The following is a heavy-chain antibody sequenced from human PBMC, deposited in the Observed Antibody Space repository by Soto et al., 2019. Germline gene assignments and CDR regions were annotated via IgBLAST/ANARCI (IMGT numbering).Heavy chain of an antibody. J-gene: IGHJ6*02. Sequence: QVQLVQSGAEVKKPGSSVKVSCKASGGTFSSYAISWVRQAPGQELEWMGGIIPIFGTANYAQKFQGRVTITADESTSTAYMELRSLRSEDTAVYYCARVWKGYCSGGSCYPYYGMDVWGQGTTVTVSS. D-gene: IGHD2-15*01. CDR1: GGTFSSYA. CDR2: IIPIFGTA. V-gene: IGHV1-69*12. CDR3: ARVWKGYCSGGSCYPYYGMDV.